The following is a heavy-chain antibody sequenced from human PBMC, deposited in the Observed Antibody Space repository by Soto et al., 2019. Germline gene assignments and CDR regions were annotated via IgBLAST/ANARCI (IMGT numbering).Heavy chain of an antibody. CDR2: ISGSGGST. V-gene: IGHV3-23*01. D-gene: IGHD6-19*01. CDR1: GFTFSSYA. J-gene: IGHJ4*02. Sequence: HPGGSLRLSCAASGFTFSSYAMSWVRQAPGKGLEWDSAISGSGGSTYYADSVKGRFTISRDNSKNTLYLQMNSLRAEDTAVYYCAKWGAPMMVLAVVGIYPLDYWGQGTLVTVSS. CDR3: AKWGAPMMVLAVVGIYPLDY.